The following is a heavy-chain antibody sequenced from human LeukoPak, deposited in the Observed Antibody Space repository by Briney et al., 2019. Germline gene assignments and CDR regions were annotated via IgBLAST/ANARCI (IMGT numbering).Heavy chain of an antibody. Sequence: GGSLRLSCAASGFTFSIYSMNWVRQAPGKGLEWVSYISSSSTIYYADSVKGRFTISRDNAKNSLFLQMNSLRAEDTAVYFCAREEYSSSSVDYWGQGTLVTVSS. CDR3: AREEYSSSSVDY. V-gene: IGHV3-48*01. CDR2: ISSSSTI. CDR1: GFTFSIYS. D-gene: IGHD6-6*01. J-gene: IGHJ4*02.